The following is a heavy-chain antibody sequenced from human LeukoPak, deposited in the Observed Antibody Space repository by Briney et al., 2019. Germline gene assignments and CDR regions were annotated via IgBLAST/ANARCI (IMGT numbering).Heavy chain of an antibody. CDR3: ARDLQAGGDY. Sequence: SVNVSCTASGGTFSSYAISWVRQAPGQGLGWMGGIIPIFGTANYAQKFQGRVTITADESTSTAYMELSSLRSEDTAVYYCARDLQAGGDYWGQGTLVTVSS. CDR2: IIPIFGTA. V-gene: IGHV1-69*13. J-gene: IGHJ4*02. CDR1: GGTFSSYA.